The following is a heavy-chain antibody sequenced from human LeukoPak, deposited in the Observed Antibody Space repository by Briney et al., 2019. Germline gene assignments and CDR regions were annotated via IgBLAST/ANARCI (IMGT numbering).Heavy chain of an antibody. CDR2: ISSSGSTI. D-gene: IGHD3-10*02. CDR3: AELGITMIGGV. CDR1: GFTFSSYE. V-gene: IGHV3-48*03. J-gene: IGHJ6*04. Sequence: PGGSLRLSCAASGFTFSSYEMNWVRQAPGKGMEWVSYISSSGSTIYYADSVKGRFTISRDNAKNSLYLQMNSLRAEDTAVYYCAELGITMIGGVWGKGTTVTISS.